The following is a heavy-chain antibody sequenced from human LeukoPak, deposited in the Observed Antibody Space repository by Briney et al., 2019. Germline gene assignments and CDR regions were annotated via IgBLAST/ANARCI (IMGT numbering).Heavy chain of an antibody. Sequence: SETLSLTCTVSGGSISSYYWSWIRQPPGKGLKWIGYIYYSGSNSYSPSLRCRVTISVDTSKNQFSLKLSSVTAADTAVYYCASDSGGQGSRWYQNYYFDYWGQGTLVTVSS. V-gene: IGHV4-59*01. CDR1: GGSISSYY. D-gene: IGHD4-23*01. J-gene: IGHJ4*02. CDR3: ASDSGGQGSRWYQNYYFDY. CDR2: IYYSGSN.